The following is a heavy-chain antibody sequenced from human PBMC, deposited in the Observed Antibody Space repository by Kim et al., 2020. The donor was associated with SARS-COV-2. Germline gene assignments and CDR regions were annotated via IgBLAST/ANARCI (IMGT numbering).Heavy chain of an antibody. D-gene: IGHD6-13*01. J-gene: IGHJ6*02. Sequence: GGSLRLSCAASGFTFSSYDMHWVRQATGKGLEWVSAIGTAGDTYYPGSVKGRFTISRENAKNSLYLQMNSLRAGDTAVYYCARGMYSSSWYATYYYYYGMDVWGQGTTVTVSS. CDR3: ARGMYSSSWYATYYYYYGMDV. CDR2: IGTAGDT. CDR1: GFTFSSYD. V-gene: IGHV3-13*01.